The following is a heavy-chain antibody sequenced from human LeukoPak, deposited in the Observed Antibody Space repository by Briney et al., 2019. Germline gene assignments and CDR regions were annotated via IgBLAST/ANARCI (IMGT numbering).Heavy chain of an antibody. CDR2: IYTSGST. Sequence: SETLSLTCTVSGGSISSGSYYWSWIRQPAGKGLEWIGRIYTSGSTNYNPSLKSRVTISVDTSKNQFSLKLSSVTAADTAVYYCARAPPPPSPKHDAFDIWGQGAMVTVSS. V-gene: IGHV4-61*02. CDR1: GGSISSGSYY. D-gene: IGHD1-14*01. CDR3: ARAPPPPSPKHDAFDI. J-gene: IGHJ3*02.